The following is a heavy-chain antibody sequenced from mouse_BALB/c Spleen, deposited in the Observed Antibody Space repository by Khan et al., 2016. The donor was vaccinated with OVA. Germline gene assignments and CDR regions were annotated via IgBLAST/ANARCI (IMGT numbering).Heavy chain of an antibody. CDR3: AKFTPYYYSLDY. D-gene: IGHD1-1*01. Sequence: QLQESGPGLVAPSQSLSITCTVSGFSLTIYGLSWVRQPPGKGLEWLGVIWGDGATNYHSALISRLIITKDNSKSQVFLKLHSLQTDDTATYYCAKFTPYYYSLDYWGQGTSVTVSS. CDR1: GFSLTIYG. CDR2: IWGDGAT. J-gene: IGHJ4*01. V-gene: IGHV2-3*01.